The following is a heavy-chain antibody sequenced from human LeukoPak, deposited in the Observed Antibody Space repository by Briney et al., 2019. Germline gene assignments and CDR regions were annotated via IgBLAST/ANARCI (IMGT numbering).Heavy chain of an antibody. D-gene: IGHD2-21*01. V-gene: IGHV3-53*04. CDR3: ARDRGGYCNGWGAFDI. J-gene: IGHJ3*02. CDR2: IYSGGST. CDR1: GFTVSSNY. Sequence: GGSLRLSCAASGFTVSSNYMSWVRQAPGKGLEWVSVIYSGGSTYYADSVKGRFTISRHNSKNTPYLQMNSLRAEDTAVYYCARDRGGYCNGWGAFDIWGQGTMVTVSS.